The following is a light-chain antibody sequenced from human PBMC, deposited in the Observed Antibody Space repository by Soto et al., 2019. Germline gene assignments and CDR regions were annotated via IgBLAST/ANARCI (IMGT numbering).Light chain of an antibody. CDR2: GAS. V-gene: IGKV3-20*01. CDR3: KQYGGSTRT. Sequence: EIVLTQSPATLSLSPGERATLSCRASQSVYNYLAWYQQKPGQAPRLLIYGASTRETGIPARLSGSGSGTDFTLTISKLEYEDFAVYNCKQYGGSTRTFGQGTKVDIK. J-gene: IGKJ1*01. CDR1: QSVYNY.